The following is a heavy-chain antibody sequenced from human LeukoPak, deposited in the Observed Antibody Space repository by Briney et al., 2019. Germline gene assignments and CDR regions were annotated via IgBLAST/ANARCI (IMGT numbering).Heavy chain of an antibody. D-gene: IGHD6-19*01. CDR1: DYTFTSYG. Sequence: ASVKVSCKASDYTFTSYGISWVRQAPGQGLEWMGWISAYNGNTNYAQKLQGRVTMTTDTSTSTAYMELRSLRSDDTAVYYCARSPYSSGWSDLDYWGQGTLVTVSS. CDR3: ARSPYSSGWSDLDY. CDR2: ISAYNGNT. J-gene: IGHJ4*02. V-gene: IGHV1-18*01.